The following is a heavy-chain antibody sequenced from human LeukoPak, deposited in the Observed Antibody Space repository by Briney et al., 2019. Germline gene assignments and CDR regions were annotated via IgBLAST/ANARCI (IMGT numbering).Heavy chain of an antibody. V-gene: IGHV3-74*01. CDR2: INSDGSST. D-gene: IGHD1-1*01. Sequence: PGGSLRLSCAASGFTFSSYWMHWVRQAPGKGLVWVSRINSDGSSTTYADSVKGRFTISRDNAKTTVDLQMNSLRTEDTAVYYCARGTGSPGDYWGQGTLVTVSS. CDR3: ARGTGSPGDY. CDR1: GFTFSSYW. J-gene: IGHJ4*02.